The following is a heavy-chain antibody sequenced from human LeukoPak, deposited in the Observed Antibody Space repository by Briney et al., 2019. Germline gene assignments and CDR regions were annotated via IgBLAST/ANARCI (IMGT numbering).Heavy chain of an antibody. CDR1: GYRFTSYW. J-gene: IGHJ4*02. D-gene: IGHD3-22*01. CDR2: IYPGDSDT. Sequence: GESLQISCKGSGYRFTSYWIGWVRQMPGKGLEWMGIIYPGDSDTRYSPSFQGQVTISADKSISTAYLQWSSLKASDTAIFYCARLGDSSGYPIDYWGQGTLVTVSS. V-gene: IGHV5-51*01. CDR3: ARLGDSSGYPIDY.